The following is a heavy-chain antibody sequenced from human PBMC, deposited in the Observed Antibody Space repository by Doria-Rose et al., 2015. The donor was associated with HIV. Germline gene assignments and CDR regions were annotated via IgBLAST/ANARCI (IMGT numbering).Heavy chain of an antibody. J-gene: IGHJ4*02. D-gene: IGHD6-19*01. CDR2: MNPNSGNT. CDR1: GYTFTSYD. V-gene: IGHV1-8*02. CDR3: ARGRYNSGWYGGDY. Sequence: QVQLVQSGAEVKKPGASVKVSCKASGYTFTSYDINWVRQATGQGLEWMGWMNPNSGNTGYAQKFQGRVIMTRDTPISTAYMELSVLRSEDSAVYYCARGRYNSGWYGGDYWGQGTQVTVSS.